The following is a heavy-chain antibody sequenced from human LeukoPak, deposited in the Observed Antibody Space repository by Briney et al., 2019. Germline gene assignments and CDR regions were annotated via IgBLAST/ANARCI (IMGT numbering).Heavy chain of an antibody. V-gene: IGHV1-8*01. J-gene: IGHJ4*02. CDR3: ARFSIWGTSRVFDY. Sequence: ASVKVSCKASGYTFTSYDINRVRQATGQGLEWMGWMNPNSGNAAYAQKFQGRVTMTSSTSTSTAYMELSSLSSEDTAVYFCARFSIWGTSRVFDYWGPGTLVTVSS. CDR1: GYTFTSYD. CDR2: MNPNSGNA. D-gene: IGHD2-21*01.